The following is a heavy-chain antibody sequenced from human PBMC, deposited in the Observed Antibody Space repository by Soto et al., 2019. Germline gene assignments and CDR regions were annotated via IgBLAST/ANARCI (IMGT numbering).Heavy chain of an antibody. J-gene: IGHJ4*02. CDR3: AKFFIMAVAGPSDY. CDR2: ISGSGGST. Sequence: GGSLRLSCAASGFTFSSYAMSWVRQAPGKGLEWVSAISGSGGSTYYADSVKGRFTISRDNSKNTLYLQMNSLRAEDTAVYYCAKFFIMAVAGPSDYWGQGTLVTVSS. D-gene: IGHD6-19*01. V-gene: IGHV3-23*01. CDR1: GFTFSSYA.